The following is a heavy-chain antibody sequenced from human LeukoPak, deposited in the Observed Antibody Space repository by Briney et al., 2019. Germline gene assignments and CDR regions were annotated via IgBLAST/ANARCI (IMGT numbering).Heavy chain of an antibody. Sequence: GGSLRLSCAASGFTFSIYGMSWVRQAPGKGLEWDSAISGSDGSTYYADSVRGRFTISRDNSKNTLYLQMNSLGAEDTALYYCAKPGRRGVPGFDAFDMWGQGTMVTVSS. CDR1: GFTFSIYG. CDR3: AKPGRRGVPGFDAFDM. D-gene: IGHD3-3*01. CDR2: ISGSDGST. J-gene: IGHJ3*02. V-gene: IGHV3-23*01.